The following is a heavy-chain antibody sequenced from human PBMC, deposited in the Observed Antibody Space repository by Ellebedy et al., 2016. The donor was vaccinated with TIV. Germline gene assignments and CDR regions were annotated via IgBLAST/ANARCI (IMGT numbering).Heavy chain of an antibody. CDR3: ARRVGGKAFDL. V-gene: IGHV3-53*01. J-gene: IGHJ3*01. CDR1: GFSVSTTY. Sequence: GGSLRLSCAASGFSVSTTYMKWVRQAPGKGLEWVSVIYRANTTYYADSVKGRFTISRDNSKNILYLEMNSLRAEDTAVYYCARRVGGKAFDLWGQGTMVTVSP. D-gene: IGHD1-26*01. CDR2: IYRANTT.